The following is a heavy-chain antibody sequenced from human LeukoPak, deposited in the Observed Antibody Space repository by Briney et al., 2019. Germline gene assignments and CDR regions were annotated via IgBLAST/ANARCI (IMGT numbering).Heavy chain of an antibody. D-gene: IGHD7-27*01. CDR1: SGSISSHY. CDR2: IYNSGST. Sequence: PSETLSLTCTVSSGSISSHYWSWIRQPAGKGLEWIGLIYNSGSTNYNPSLNSRVTISVDTSKNQFSLKLSSVTAADTAVYYCARGPPYAPGVLDVWGKGTTVTISS. V-gene: IGHV4-4*07. CDR3: ARGPPYAPGVLDV. J-gene: IGHJ6*04.